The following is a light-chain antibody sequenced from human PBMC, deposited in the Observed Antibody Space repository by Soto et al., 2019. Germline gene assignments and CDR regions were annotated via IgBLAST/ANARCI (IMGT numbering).Light chain of an antibody. CDR1: SSDIGSLDF. CDR2: GVT. J-gene: IGLJ3*02. V-gene: IGLV2-14*01. Sequence: QSALTQPASVSGSPGQSITISCIGTSSDIGSLDFVSWHQQRPGKAPKFIIFGVTNRPSGVSNRFSGSKSGNTASLTISGLQADDEADYYCSSYSSTYTGVFGGGTKLTVL. CDR3: SSYSSTYTGV.